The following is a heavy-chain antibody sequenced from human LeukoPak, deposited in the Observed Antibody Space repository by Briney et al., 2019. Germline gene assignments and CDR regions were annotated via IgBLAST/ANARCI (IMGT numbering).Heavy chain of an antibody. J-gene: IGHJ5*02. CDR1: GGSISSYY. V-gene: IGHV4-4*07. CDR3: AGQRRVTGPNWFGP. D-gene: IGHD2-8*01. Sequence: SETLSLTCTVSGGSISSYYWSWIRQPAGKGLEWIGRIYTSGSTNYNPSLKSRVTMSVDTSKNQFSLKLSSVTAADTAVYYCAGQRRVTGPNWFGPWGQGTLVTVSS. CDR2: IYTSGST.